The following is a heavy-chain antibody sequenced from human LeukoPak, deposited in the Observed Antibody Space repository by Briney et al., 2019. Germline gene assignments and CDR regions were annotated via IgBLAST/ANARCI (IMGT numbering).Heavy chain of an antibody. D-gene: IGHD3-22*01. CDR2: ISGSGGTT. CDR1: GFTFSSYG. CDR3: AKTNGYYSD. J-gene: IGHJ4*02. V-gene: IGHV3-23*01. Sequence: GGSLRLPCAASGFTFSSYGMHWVRQAPGKGLEWVSGISGSGGTTYYADSVKGRFTISRDNSKNSLSLQVSSLRAEDTAVYYCAKTNGYYSDWGQGTLVTVSS.